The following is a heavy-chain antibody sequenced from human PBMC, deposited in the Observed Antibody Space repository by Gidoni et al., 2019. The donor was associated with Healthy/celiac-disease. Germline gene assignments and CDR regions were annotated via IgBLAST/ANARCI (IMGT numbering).Heavy chain of an antibody. CDR2: IRVGYGNP. J-gene: IGHJ5*02. CDR3: ARYCSGHGCYSWWFDP. V-gene: IGHV1-18*01. D-gene: IGHD2-15*01. CDR1: GYPFSPYG. Sequence: QVQLVQSGAEVKEPGASATVSCNASGYPFSPYGIGWVRQAPGQGLEWMGWIRVGYGNPNYAQKFQDRVTMTIDTSTNTAYMELRSLRSDETALYYCARYCSGHGCYSWWFDPWGQGTLVIVSS.